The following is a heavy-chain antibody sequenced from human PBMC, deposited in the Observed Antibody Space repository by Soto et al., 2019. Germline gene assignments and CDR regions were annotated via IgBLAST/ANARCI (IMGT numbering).Heavy chain of an antibody. Sequence: SETLSLTCTVSGGSISSGDYYWSWIRQPPGKGLEWIGYIYYSGSTYYNPSLKSRVTISVDTSKNQFSLKLSSVTAADTAVYYCARATSGSYYTYSYYGMDVWGQGTTVTVSS. J-gene: IGHJ6*01. CDR1: GGSISSGDYY. CDR3: ARATSGSYYTYSYYGMDV. D-gene: IGHD3-10*01. CDR2: IYYSGST. V-gene: IGHV4-30-4*01.